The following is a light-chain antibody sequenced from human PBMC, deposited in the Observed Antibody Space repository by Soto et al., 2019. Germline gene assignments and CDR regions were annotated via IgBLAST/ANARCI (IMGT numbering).Light chain of an antibody. CDR3: QQYGGSAPWT. V-gene: IGKV3-20*01. CDR2: GAS. CDR1: QTVNNNY. Sequence: EIVLTQPPGPLSVSRGDRVTLSCRASQTVNNNYLAWYQQKPGQAPRLLIYGASTPATGTPARFSGSGSGTHFTLTVSRLEPEDFAVYYCQQYGGSAPWTFGPGTKVDMK. J-gene: IGKJ1*01.